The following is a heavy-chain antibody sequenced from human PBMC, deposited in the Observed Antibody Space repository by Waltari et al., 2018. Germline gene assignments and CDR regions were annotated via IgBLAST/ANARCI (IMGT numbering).Heavy chain of an antibody. CDR1: GFTFSSYE. Sequence: EVQLVESGGGLVQPGGSLRLSCAASGFTFSSYEMNWVRQAPGKGLEWVSYISSSGSTIYYADSVKGRFTISRDNAKNSLYLQMNSLRAEDTAVYYCAREHGDYVSYYYYGMDVWGQGTTVTVSS. CDR3: AREHGDYVSYYYYGMDV. J-gene: IGHJ6*02. CDR2: ISSSGSTI. V-gene: IGHV3-48*03. D-gene: IGHD4-17*01.